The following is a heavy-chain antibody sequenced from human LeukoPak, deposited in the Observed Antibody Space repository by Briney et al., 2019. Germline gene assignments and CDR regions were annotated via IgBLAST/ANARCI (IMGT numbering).Heavy chain of an antibody. J-gene: IGHJ4*02. CDR1: GFTLSSYA. Sequence: GGSLRLSCAASGFTLSSYAMSWVRQAPGKGLEWVSAISGDGRITHHADSVKSRFTISRDNSKNTLYLQMNSLRAEDTAIYYCATKGLVSVPSRYHFEYWGQGTLVTVSS. V-gene: IGHV3-23*01. D-gene: IGHD2-2*01. CDR3: ATKGLVSVPSRYHFEY. CDR2: ISGDGRIT.